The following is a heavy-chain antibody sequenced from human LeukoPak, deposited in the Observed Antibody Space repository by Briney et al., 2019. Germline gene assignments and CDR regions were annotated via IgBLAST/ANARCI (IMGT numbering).Heavy chain of an antibody. CDR2: FDPEDGET. Sequence: ASVKVSCKVSGYTLTELSMHWVRQAPGKGLEWMGGFDPEDGETIYAQKFQGRVTMTEDTSTDTAYMELSSLRSDDTAVYYCARGRNYYYGMDVWGQGTTVTVSS. J-gene: IGHJ6*02. CDR1: GYTLTELS. CDR3: ARGRNYYYGMDV. V-gene: IGHV1-24*01.